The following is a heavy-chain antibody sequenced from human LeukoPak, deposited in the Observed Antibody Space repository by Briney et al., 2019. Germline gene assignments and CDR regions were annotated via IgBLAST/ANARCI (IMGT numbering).Heavy chain of an antibody. D-gene: IGHD3-22*01. CDR3: ARDVMDYDSSGAFDI. J-gene: IGHJ3*02. CDR2: ISAYNGNT. Sequence: ASVKVSCKASGYTFTSYGISWVRQAPGQGLEWMGWISAYNGNTNYAQKLQGRATMTTDTSTSTAYMELRSLRSDDTAVYYCARDVMDYDSSGAFDIWGQGTMVTVSS. V-gene: IGHV1-18*01. CDR1: GYTFTSYG.